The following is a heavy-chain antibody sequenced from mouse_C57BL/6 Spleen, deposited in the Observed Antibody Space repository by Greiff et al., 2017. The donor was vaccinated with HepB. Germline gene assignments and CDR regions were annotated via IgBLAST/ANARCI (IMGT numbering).Heavy chain of an antibody. CDR2: IDPSDSYT. CDR3: ARWHYGSQYYFDY. Sequence: QVQLQQPGAELVMPGASVKLSCKASGYTFTSYWMHWVKQRPGQGLEWIGEIDPSDSYTNYNQKFKGKSTLTVDKSSSTAYMQLSSLTSEDSAVYYCARWHYGSQYYFDYWGQGTTLTVSS. V-gene: IGHV1-69*01. CDR1: GYTFTSYW. D-gene: IGHD1-1*01. J-gene: IGHJ2*01.